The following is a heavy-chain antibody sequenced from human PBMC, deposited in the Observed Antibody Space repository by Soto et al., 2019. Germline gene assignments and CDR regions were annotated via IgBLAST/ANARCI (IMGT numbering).Heavy chain of an antibody. CDR1: GFTFSSFA. CDR3: AKTLHPATYYYDSSGYYAADAFDI. J-gene: IGHJ3*02. Sequence: GGSLRLSCAASGFTFSSFAMSWVRQAPGKGLEWVSAISGSGGSTYYADSVKGRFTISRDNSKNTLYLQMNSLRAEDTAVYYCAKTLHPATYYYDSSGYYAADAFDIWGQGTMVTVSS. V-gene: IGHV3-23*01. CDR2: ISGSGGST. D-gene: IGHD3-22*01.